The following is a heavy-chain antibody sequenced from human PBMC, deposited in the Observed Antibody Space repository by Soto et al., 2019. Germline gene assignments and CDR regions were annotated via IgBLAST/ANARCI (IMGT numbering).Heavy chain of an antibody. Sequence: VQLVESGGGLEQPGGSLRLSCAASGFTYRNYAMSWVRQAPGKGLEWVASIGATTGSTYYADSVKGRFAISRDNSANMLYMHLNSLRAKDTAVYYCAKEYYDFGSAYTGLHFDYWGQGTLVSVSS. J-gene: IGHJ4*02. V-gene: IGHV3-23*04. D-gene: IGHD3-3*01. CDR1: GFTYRNYA. CDR2: IGATTGST. CDR3: AKEYYDFGSAYTGLHFDY.